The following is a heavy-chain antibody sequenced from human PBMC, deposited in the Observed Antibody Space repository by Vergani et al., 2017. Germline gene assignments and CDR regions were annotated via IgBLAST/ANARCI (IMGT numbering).Heavy chain of an antibody. CDR1: GYSFTSYW. J-gene: IGHJ4*02. CDR3: ARRSGYYYDSSGLTDFDY. CDR2: IYPGDSDT. V-gene: IGHV5-51*01. Sequence: EVQLVQSGAEVKKPGESLKISCKGSGYSFTSYWIGWVRQMPGKGLECMGIIYPGDSDTRYSPAFHGQVTISADKSISTAYLQWSSLKASDTARYYCARRSGYYYDSSGLTDFDYWGQGTLVTGSS. D-gene: IGHD3-22*01.